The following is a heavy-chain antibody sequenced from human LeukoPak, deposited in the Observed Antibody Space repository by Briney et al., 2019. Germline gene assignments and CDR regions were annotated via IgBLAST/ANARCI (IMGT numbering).Heavy chain of an antibody. D-gene: IGHD6-19*01. CDR3: AKDKGGWSFYGMDV. CDR1: GFTFSSYA. CDR2: ISYDGSNK. V-gene: IGHV3-30-3*01. Sequence: GGSLRLSCAASGFTFSSYAMHWVRQAPGKGLEWVAVISYDGSNKYYADSVKGRFTISRDNSKNTLSLQMNSLRPEDTAVYYCAKDKGGWSFYGMDVWGQGTTVTVSS. J-gene: IGHJ6*02.